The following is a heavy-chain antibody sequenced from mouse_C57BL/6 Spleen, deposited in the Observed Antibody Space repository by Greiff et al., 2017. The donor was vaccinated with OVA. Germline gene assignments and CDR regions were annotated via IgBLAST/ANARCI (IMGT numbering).Heavy chain of an antibody. CDR1: GFTFSDYG. CDR2: ISSGSSTI. D-gene: IGHD1-1*01. J-gene: IGHJ3*01. CDR3: ARSGRGFAY. V-gene: IGHV5-17*01. Sequence: EAKLVESGGGLVKPGGSLKLSCAASGFTFSDYGMHWVRQAPEKGLEWVAYISSGSSTIYYADTVKGRFTISRDNAKNTLFLQMTSLRSEDTAMYYCARSGRGFAYWGQGTLVTVSA.